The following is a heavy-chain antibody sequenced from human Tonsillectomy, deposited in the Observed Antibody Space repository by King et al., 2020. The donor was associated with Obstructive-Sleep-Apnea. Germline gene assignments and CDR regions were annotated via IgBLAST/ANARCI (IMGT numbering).Heavy chain of an antibody. CDR2: ISYDGSNK. CDR1: GFTFGSYA. V-gene: IGHV3-30*04. D-gene: IGHD1-1*01. J-gene: IGHJ4*02. CDR3: AREGAARELDY. Sequence: VQLVESGGGVVQPGTSLRLSCAASGFTFGSYAMHWVRQAPGKGLEWVAFISYDGSNKYYADSVKGRFTISRDNSKNTLFLQMNSLRAEDTAVYYCAREGAARELDYWGQGTLVTVSS.